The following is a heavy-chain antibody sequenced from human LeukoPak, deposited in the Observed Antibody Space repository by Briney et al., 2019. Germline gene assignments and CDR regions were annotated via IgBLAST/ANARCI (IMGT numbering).Heavy chain of an antibody. CDR1: GFTFTSYG. CDR2: IWYDGGNK. V-gene: IGHV3-33*06. CDR3: AKALLLWFGEFPFDY. J-gene: IGHJ4*02. Sequence: GGSLRLSCAASGFTFTSYGMHWVRQAPGKGLEWVALIWYDGGNKHYADSVKGRFTISRDSSKNTVYLQMNSLRAEDTAVYYCAKALLLWFGEFPFDYWGQGTLVTVSS. D-gene: IGHD3-10*01.